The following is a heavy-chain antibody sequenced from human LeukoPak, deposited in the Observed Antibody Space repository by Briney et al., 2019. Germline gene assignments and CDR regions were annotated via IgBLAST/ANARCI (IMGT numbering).Heavy chain of an antibody. D-gene: IGHD6-13*01. CDR1: GFAFSSYW. V-gene: IGHV3-74*01. CDR2: INTDGSNT. Sequence: SGGSLRLSCAASGFAFSSYWMYWVRQAPGKGLVWASRINTDGSNTGYADFVKGRFTISRDNAKNTLYLQMNSLRVEDTAVYYCVSGLISAANTNYWGQGTLVTVSS. J-gene: IGHJ4*02. CDR3: VSGLISAANTNY.